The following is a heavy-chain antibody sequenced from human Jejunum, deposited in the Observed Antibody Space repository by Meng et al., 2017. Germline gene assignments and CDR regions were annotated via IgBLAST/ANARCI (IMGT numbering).Heavy chain of an antibody. CDR1: GYTFTTYS. CDR3: ARDRSDIWYEVGF. D-gene: IGHD6-13*01. Sequence: ASVKVSCKASGYTFTTYSIGWVRQAPGQGLEWMGWISTYNGDTDYAQKFQGRVTMTTDTSTSTAYMELRSLTSDDTAVYYCARDRSDIWYEVGFWGQGTLVTVSS. CDR2: ISTYNGDT. J-gene: IGHJ4*02. V-gene: IGHV1-18*01.